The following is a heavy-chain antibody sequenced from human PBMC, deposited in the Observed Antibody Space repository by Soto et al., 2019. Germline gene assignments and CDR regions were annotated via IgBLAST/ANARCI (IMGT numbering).Heavy chain of an antibody. Sequence: SETLSLTCTVSGGSISSSSYYWGWIRQPPGKGLEWIGSIYYSGSTYYNPSLKSRVTISVDTSKNQFSLKLSSVTAADTAVYYCASSIGYCTNGVCPYFDYWGQGTLVTVSS. CDR3: ASSIGYCTNGVCPYFDY. CDR1: GGSISSSSYY. D-gene: IGHD2-8*01. V-gene: IGHV4-39*01. J-gene: IGHJ4*02. CDR2: IYYSGST.